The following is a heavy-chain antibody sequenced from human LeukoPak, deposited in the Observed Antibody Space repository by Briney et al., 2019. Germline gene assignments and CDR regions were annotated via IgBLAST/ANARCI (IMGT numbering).Heavy chain of an antibody. V-gene: IGHV3-7*01. D-gene: IGHD1-7*01. Sequence: GGSLRLSCAASGFVFSSYWMSWVRQAPGKGLEWVANIKQDGSEKYYVDSVKGRFTISRDNAKNSLYLQMNSLRAEDTAVYYCARVFNWNSRGGHYFDYWGQGTLVTVSS. J-gene: IGHJ4*02. CDR3: ARVFNWNSRGGHYFDY. CDR1: GFVFSSYW. CDR2: IKQDGSEK.